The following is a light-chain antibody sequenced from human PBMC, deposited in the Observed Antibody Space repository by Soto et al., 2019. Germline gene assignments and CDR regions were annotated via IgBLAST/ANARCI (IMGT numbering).Light chain of an antibody. CDR2: DVS. CDR1: SSDVGGYNY. CDR3: SSYTSSSLV. Sequence: QSALTQPASVSGSPGQSITISCTGTSSDVGGYNYVSWYQQHPGKAPKLMFYDVSNRPSGVSNRFSGSKSGNTASLTISGLQAEDEADYYCSSYTSSSLVFGGGTKLTVL. J-gene: IGLJ2*01. V-gene: IGLV2-14*01.